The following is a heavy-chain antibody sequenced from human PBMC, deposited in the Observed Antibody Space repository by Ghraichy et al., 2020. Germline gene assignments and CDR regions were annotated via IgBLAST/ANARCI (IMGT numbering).Heavy chain of an antibody. CDR2: INHSGST. CDR1: GGSFSGYY. J-gene: IGHJ4*02. CDR3: ARGHSGSHLFDY. V-gene: IGHV4-34*01. D-gene: IGHD1-26*01. Sequence: ESLNISCAVYGGSFSGYYWSWIRQPPGKGLEWIGEINHSGSTNYNPSLKSRVTISVDTSKNQFSLKLSSVTAADTAVYYCARGHSGSHLFDYWGQGRWVTVSS.